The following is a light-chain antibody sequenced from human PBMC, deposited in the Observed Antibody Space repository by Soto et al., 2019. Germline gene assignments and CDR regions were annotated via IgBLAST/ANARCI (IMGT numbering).Light chain of an antibody. V-gene: IGKV3-20*01. CDR3: QQYDEIFLS. J-gene: IGKJ4*01. Sequence: EIVLTQSPGTLSLSPGERATLSCRASQTISSSYLVWYQQKPGLAPRLLIYGASNRATGIPDRFSGSGSGTDFTLTMSRLESEDVAVYYCQQYDEIFLSFAGGTKVEIK. CDR2: GAS. CDR1: QTISSSY.